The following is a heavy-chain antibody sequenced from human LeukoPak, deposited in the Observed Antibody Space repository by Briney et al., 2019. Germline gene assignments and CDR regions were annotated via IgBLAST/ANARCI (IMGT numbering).Heavy chain of an antibody. D-gene: IGHD6-19*01. CDR2: IYYSGST. Sequence: SETLSLTCTVSGGSISSSSYYWGWIRQPPGKGLEWIGSIYYSGSTYYNPSLKSRVTISVDTSKNQFSLKLSSVTAADTAVYYCARLAYGSGWTFDYWGQGTLVTVSS. CDR1: GGSISSSSYY. V-gene: IGHV4-39*01. J-gene: IGHJ4*02. CDR3: ARLAYGSGWTFDY.